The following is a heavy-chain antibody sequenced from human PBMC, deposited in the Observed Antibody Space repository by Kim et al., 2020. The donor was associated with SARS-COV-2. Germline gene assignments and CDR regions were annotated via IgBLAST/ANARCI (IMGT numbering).Heavy chain of an antibody. D-gene: IGHD2-8*02. CDR3: ARHGCTGGVCYFDP. Sequence: SETLSLTCTVSGGSISNSDYYWGWIRQPPGKGLEWIGSIYYTGTTYYNPSLKSRVTISVDTSKNQFSLKLSSVTDATVYYCARHGCTGGVCYFDPWGQGTLVTVSS. V-gene: IGHV4-39*01. CDR1: GGSISNSDYY. J-gene: IGHJ5*02. CDR2: IYYTGTT.